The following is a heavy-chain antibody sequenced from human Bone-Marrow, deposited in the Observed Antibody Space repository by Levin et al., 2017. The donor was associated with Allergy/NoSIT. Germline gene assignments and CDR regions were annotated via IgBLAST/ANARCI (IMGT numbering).Heavy chain of an antibody. CDR1: GGSISSSSYY. Sequence: PSETLSLTCTVSGGSISSSSYYWGWIRQPPGKGLVWIGSIYYSGSTYYNPSLKSRVTISVDTSKNQFSLKLSSVTAADTAVYYCARRASRYCSSTSCYSGYDAFDIWGQGTMVTVSS. V-gene: IGHV4-39*01. CDR3: ARRASRYCSSTSCYSGYDAFDI. D-gene: IGHD2-2*01. CDR2: IYYSGST. J-gene: IGHJ3*02.